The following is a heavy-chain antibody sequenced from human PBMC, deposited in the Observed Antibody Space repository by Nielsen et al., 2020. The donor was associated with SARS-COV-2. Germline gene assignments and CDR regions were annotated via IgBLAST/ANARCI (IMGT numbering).Heavy chain of an antibody. CDR1: GGSISSYY. CDR2: IYYSGST. D-gene: IGHD3-22*01. V-gene: IGHV4-59*12. J-gene: IGHJ4*02. Sequence: SETLSLTCTVSGGSISSYYWSWIRQPPGKGLEWIGYIYYSGSTNYNPSLKSRVTISVDTSKNQFSLKLSSVTAADTAVYYCAREGYYDSSGYSTYFDYWGQGTLVTVSS. CDR3: AREGYYDSSGYSTYFDY.